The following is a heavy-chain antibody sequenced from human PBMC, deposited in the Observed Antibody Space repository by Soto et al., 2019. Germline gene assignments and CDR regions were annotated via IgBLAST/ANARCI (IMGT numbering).Heavy chain of an antibody. V-gene: IGHV3-74*01. D-gene: IGHD6-19*01. Sequence: GGSLRLSCAASGFTFSSYWMHWVRQAPGRGLVWVSRINSDGSSTSYADSAKGRFTISRDNAKNTLYLQMNSLRAEDTAVYYCARAYSSGPFDYWGHGPLVTVSS. CDR3: ARAYSSGPFDY. J-gene: IGHJ4*01. CDR1: GFTFSSYW. CDR2: INSDGSST.